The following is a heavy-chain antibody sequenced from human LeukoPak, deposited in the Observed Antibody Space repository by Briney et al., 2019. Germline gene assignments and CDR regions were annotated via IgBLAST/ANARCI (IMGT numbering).Heavy chain of an antibody. J-gene: IGHJ4*02. CDR1: GFVFSGAW. CDR3: ARAVGYYDSKDY. V-gene: IGHV3-21*01. D-gene: IGHD3-22*01. Sequence: PGGSLRLSCAASGFVFSGAWMSWVRQAPGKGLEWVSSISSSSSYIYYADSVKGRFTISRDNAKNSLYLQMNSLRAEDTAVYYCARAVGYYDSKDYWGQGTLVTVSS. CDR2: ISSSSSYI.